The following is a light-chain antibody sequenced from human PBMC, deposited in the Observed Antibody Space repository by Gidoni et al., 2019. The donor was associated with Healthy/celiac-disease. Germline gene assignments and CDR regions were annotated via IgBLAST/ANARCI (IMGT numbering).Light chain of an antibody. CDR3: QAWDSSTGV. V-gene: IGLV3-1*01. CDR2: QDS. CDR1: KLGDKY. Sequence: PGQTASITCSGDKLGDKYAYWYQQKPGQSPVLVIYQDSKRPSGIPERFSGSNSGNTATLTISGTQAMDEADYYCQAWDSSTGVFGGGTKLTVL. J-gene: IGLJ2*01.